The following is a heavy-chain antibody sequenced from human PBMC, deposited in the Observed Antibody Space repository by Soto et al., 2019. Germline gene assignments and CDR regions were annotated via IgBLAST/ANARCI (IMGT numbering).Heavy chain of an antibody. Sequence: GGSLRLSCAASGFTFSAYGFHWVRQAPGKGLEWVAVIWNDGSYKYYADSVKGRFTISRDNSKNTVYLQMSSLRAEDTAMYYCATDGGYCTNGVCYRFDSWGQGTLVTVSS. CDR2: IWNDGSYK. D-gene: IGHD2-8*01. J-gene: IGHJ4*02. CDR3: ATDGGYCTNGVCYRFDS. CDR1: GFTFSAYG. V-gene: IGHV3-33*01.